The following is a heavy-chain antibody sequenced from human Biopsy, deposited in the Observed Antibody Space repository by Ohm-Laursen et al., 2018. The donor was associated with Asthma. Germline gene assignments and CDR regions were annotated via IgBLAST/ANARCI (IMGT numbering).Heavy chain of an antibody. D-gene: IGHD3-10*01. J-gene: IGHJ6*02. Sequence: ASVKVSCKTSGYTFNSAGITWVRQAPGQGLEWMGWISVYNGNTKVAQKLQDRVTMTTDTSTSTAYMELRSLRSGDTAVYFCARAVDYSHYYGIDVWGQGTMVTVS. CDR1: GYTFNSAG. V-gene: IGHV1-18*01. CDR2: ISVYNGNT. CDR3: ARAVDYSHYYGIDV.